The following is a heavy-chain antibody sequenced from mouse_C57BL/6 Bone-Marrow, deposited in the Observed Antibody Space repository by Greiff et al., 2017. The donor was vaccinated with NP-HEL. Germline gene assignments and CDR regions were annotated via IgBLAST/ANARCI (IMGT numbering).Heavy chain of an antibody. Sequence: EVQGVESGPGLAKPSQTLSLTCSVTGYSITSDYWNWIRKFPGNKLEYMGYISYSGSTYYNPSLKSRISITRDTSKNQYYLQLNSVTTEDTATYYGASGYYGSSYVCAYAGEGTLVTVSA. D-gene: IGHD1-1*01. J-gene: IGHJ3*01. V-gene: IGHV3-8*01. CDR2: ISYSGST. CDR3: ASGYYGSSYVCAY. CDR1: GYSITSDY.